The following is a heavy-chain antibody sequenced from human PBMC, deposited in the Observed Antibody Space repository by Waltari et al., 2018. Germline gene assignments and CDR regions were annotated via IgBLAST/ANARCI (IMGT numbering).Heavy chain of an antibody. CDR3: ARVAPGYYYYYMDV. J-gene: IGHJ6*03. CDR1: GYSISSGYY. Sequence: QVQLQESGPGLVKPSETLSLTCTVSGYSISSGYYWGWIRQPPGKGLEWIGSIYHSGSTYDNPSLKSRVTISVDTSKNQFSLKLSSVTAADTAVYYCARVAPGYYYYYMDVWGKGTTVTVSS. V-gene: IGHV4-38-2*02. D-gene: IGHD5-12*01. CDR2: IYHSGST.